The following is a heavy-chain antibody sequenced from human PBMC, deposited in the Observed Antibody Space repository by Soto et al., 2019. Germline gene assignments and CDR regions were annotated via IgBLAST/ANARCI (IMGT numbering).Heavy chain of an antibody. Sequence: GGSLRLSCAASGFTFSSYAMSWVRQAPGKGLEWVSAISGSGGSTYYADSVKGRFTISRDNSKNTLYLQMNSLRAEDTAVYYCAKDWSGSGGSCYDYWGQGTLVTVSS. J-gene: IGHJ4*02. CDR1: GFTFSSYA. V-gene: IGHV3-23*01. D-gene: IGHD2-15*01. CDR2: ISGSGGST. CDR3: AKDWSGSGGSCYDY.